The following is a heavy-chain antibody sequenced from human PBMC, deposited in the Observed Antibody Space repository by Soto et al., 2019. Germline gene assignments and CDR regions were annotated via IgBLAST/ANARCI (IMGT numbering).Heavy chain of an antibody. Sequence: SEAQSLPSAVYGGSFTGYYWSWIRQPPGKGLGWSGEINHRGSTNYNPSLKSLVTISVDTSKSQFSLKLSSVTAADTAVYYCAGGASRGRNYYYYYGMDVGGQGTTVTVSS. D-gene: IGHD2-15*01. V-gene: IGHV4-34*01. CDR1: GGSFTGYY. CDR3: AGGASRGRNYYYYYGMDV. J-gene: IGHJ6*02. CDR2: INHRGST.